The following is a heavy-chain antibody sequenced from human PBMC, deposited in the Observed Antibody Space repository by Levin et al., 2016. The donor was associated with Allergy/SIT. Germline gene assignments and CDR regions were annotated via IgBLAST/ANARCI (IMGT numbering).Heavy chain of an antibody. CDR1: GGSISSSSYY. Sequence: SETLSLTCTVSGGSISSSSYYWGWIRQPPGKGLEWIGSIYYSGSTYYNPSLKSRVTISVDTSKNQFSLKLSSVTAADTAVYYCARGKRTYSGSYLFFNYWGQGTLVTVSS. V-gene: IGHV4-39*01. CDR3: ARGKRTYSGSYLFFNY. J-gene: IGHJ4*02. CDR2: IYYSGST. D-gene: IGHD1-26*01.